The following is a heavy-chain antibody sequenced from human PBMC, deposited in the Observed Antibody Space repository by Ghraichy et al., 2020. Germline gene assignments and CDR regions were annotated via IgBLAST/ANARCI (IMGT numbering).Heavy chain of an antibody. V-gene: IGHV1-24*01. CDR2: HDPEDGEP. D-gene: IGHD3-16*01. CDR3: ATLWARGAGWFDP. CDR1: GYSLSERS. J-gene: IGHJ5*02. Sequence: ASVKVSCKVSGYSLSERSMHWVRQAPGKGLEWMAGHDPEDGEPIYAQKFQGRVTMTEDTSTNTAYMELSRLRSDDTAMYYCATLWARGAGWFDPWGQGTLVTVSS.